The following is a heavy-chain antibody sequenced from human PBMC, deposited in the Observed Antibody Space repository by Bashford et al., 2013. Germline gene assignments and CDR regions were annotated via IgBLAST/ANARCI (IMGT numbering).Heavy chain of an antibody. V-gene: IGHV3-74*01. Sequence: VRQAPGKGLVWVSRINSDGSSTSYADSVKGRFTISRDNAKNTLYLQMNSLRAEDTAVYYCARDNSQAGGIPYSSSWYSWFDPGAR. CDR2: INSDGSST. CDR3: ARDNSQAGGIPYSSSWYSWFDP. D-gene: IGHD6-13*01. J-gene: IGHJ5*02.